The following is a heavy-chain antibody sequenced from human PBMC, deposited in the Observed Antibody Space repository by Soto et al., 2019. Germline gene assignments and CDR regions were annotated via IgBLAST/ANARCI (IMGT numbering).Heavy chain of an antibody. Sequence: QVQLVESGGGVVQPGRSLRLSCAASGFTFSNYGMHWVRQAPGKGLEWVAVMRNDASNVHYGDSVEGRFSISRDNSKNTVSLQLQSLRDAETGVYYWARQSSEILTYGMDVWGQGTTVTVSS. CDR3: ARQSSEILTYGMDV. J-gene: IGHJ6*02. CDR2: MRNDASNV. V-gene: IGHV3-33*01. D-gene: IGHD3-9*01. CDR1: GFTFSNYG.